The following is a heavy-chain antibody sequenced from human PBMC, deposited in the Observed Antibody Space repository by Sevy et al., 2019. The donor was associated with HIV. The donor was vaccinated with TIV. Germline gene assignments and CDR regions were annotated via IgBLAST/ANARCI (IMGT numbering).Heavy chain of an antibody. V-gene: IGHV3-7*01. D-gene: IGHD3-22*01. CDR1: GFTFSSYW. CDR3: ACKTFYDSSGYYGY. Sequence: GGSLRLSCAASGFTFSSYWMSWVRQAPGKGLEWVAKRKQDGSEKYYVDSVKGRFTISGDNAKNSLYLQMNSLRAEDTAVYYCACKTFYDSSGYYGYWGQGTLVTVSS. CDR2: RKQDGSEK. J-gene: IGHJ4*02.